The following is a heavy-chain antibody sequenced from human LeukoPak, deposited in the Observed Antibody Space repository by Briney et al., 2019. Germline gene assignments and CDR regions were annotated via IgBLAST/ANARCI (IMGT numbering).Heavy chain of an antibody. CDR3: AKDRGGYYYYFDY. J-gene: IGHJ4*02. CDR2: ISYDGSNK. D-gene: IGHD3-22*01. CDR1: GFTFSSYG. Sequence: GRSLGLSCAASGFTFSSYGMHWVRQAPGKGLEWVAVISYDGSNKYYADSVKGRFTISRDNSKNTLYLQMNSLRAEDTAVYYCAKDRGGYYYYFDYWGQGTLVTVSS. V-gene: IGHV3-30*18.